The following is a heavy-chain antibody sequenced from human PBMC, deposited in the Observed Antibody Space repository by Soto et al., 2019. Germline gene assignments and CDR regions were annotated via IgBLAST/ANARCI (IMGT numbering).Heavy chain of an antibody. CDR1: GDSSVSSSSYY. D-gene: IGHD2-15*01. V-gene: IGHV4-39*01. CDR3: ASEVSSTDGMDV. CDR2: IYYTGNT. Sequence: KPSETLSLTCTVSGDSSVSSSSYYWGWIRQSPGKGLEWIGSIYYTGNTFYSPSFRSRLTISVDTSKSQFSLKLRSVTAADTATYYCASEVSSTDGMDVWGQGTTVTVSS. J-gene: IGHJ6*02.